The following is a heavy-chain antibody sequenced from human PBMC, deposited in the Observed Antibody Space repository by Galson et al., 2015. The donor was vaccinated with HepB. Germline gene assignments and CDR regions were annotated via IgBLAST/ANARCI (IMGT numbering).Heavy chain of an antibody. Sequence: CAASGFTFSTYGIHWVRQAPGKGLEWVGVIWYDGSNKYYGDPVKGRFTLSRDNSKNIVYLEMNSLRDEDTAVYYCAKEVGYSSNWVQGPHFYGLGGWGQGTTVTVSS. CDR3: AKEVGYSSNWVQGPHFYGLGG. J-gene: IGHJ6*02. CDR2: IWYDGSNK. D-gene: IGHD6-19*01. CDR1: GFTFSTYG. V-gene: IGHV3-33*06.